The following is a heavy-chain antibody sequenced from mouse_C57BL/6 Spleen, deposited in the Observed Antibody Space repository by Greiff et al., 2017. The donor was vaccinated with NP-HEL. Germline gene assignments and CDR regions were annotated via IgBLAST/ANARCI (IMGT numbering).Heavy chain of an antibody. CDR3: ARAVYDSSYGDAMDY. Sequence: VQLQQSGAELARPGASVKMSCKASGYTFTSYTMHWVKQRPGQGLEWIGYINPSSGYTKYNEKFKDKATLTADKASSTAYMQLSSLTSEDSAVYYCARAVYDSSYGDAMDYWGQGTSVTVSS. CDR1: GYTFTSYT. V-gene: IGHV1-4*01. J-gene: IGHJ4*01. CDR2: INPSSGYT. D-gene: IGHD1-1*01.